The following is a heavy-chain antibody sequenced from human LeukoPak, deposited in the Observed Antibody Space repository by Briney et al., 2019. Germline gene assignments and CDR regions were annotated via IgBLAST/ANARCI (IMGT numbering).Heavy chain of an antibody. CDR1: GYTFTNYY. Sequence: ASVKVSCKASGYTFTNYYIHWVRQAPGQGLEWMGVISPSGGSTSYAQKFQGRLTMTRDTSTSTVDTELSSLRSEDTAVYYCARDRGLNVCPSDYWGQGTLVIVSS. CDR3: ARDRGLNVCPSDY. CDR2: ISPSGGST. D-gene: IGHD3-10*01. J-gene: IGHJ4*02. V-gene: IGHV1-46*01.